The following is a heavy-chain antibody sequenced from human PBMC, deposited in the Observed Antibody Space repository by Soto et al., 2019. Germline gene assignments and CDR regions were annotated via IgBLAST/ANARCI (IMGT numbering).Heavy chain of an antibody. Sequence: ASVKVSCKASGYAFTSYAMHWVRQAPGQRLEWMGWINAGNGNTKYSQKFQGRVTITRDTSASTAYMELSSLRSEDTAVYYCASPPCTNGVCYTNYYYYYGMDVWGQGTTVTAP. CDR2: INAGNGNT. CDR3: ASPPCTNGVCYTNYYYYYGMDV. CDR1: GYAFTSYA. V-gene: IGHV1-3*01. D-gene: IGHD2-8*01. J-gene: IGHJ6*02.